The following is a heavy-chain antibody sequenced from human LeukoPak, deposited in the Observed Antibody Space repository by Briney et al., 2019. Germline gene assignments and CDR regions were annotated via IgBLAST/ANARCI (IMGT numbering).Heavy chain of an antibody. J-gene: IGHJ6*02. CDR2: MNPNSGDT. Sequence: ASVKVFCKASGYTFTTYDINWVRQAPGQGLEWMGWMNPNSGDTVFAQKFQGRLTMTMNTSMTTAYMELTSLTYEDSAVYYCARADFGMDVWGQGTTVTVSS. CDR1: GYTFTTYD. V-gene: IGHV1-8*01. CDR3: ARADFGMDV.